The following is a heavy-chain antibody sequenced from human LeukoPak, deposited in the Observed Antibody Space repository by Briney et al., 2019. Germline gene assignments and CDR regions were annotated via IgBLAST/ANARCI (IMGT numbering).Heavy chain of an antibody. Sequence: SETLSLTCTVSGYSISSGYYWGWIRQPPGKGLEWIGSIYHSGSTYYNPSLKSRVTISVDTSKNQFSLKLSSVTAADTAVYYCAREERYYDSSGYSTKVFDYWGQGTLVTVSS. CDR1: GYSISSGYY. J-gene: IGHJ4*02. D-gene: IGHD3-22*01. CDR2: IYHSGST. CDR3: AREERYYDSSGYSTKVFDY. V-gene: IGHV4-38-2*02.